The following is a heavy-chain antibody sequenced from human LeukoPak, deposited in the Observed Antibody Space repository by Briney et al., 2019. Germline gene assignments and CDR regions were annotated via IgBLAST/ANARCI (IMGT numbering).Heavy chain of an antibody. CDR3: AIDAGGYSYAFVDY. V-gene: IGHV3-23*01. CDR1: GFTFSGYA. Sequence: GGSLRLSCAASGFTFSGYAMSWVRQAPGEGLEWVSAIGGSGGSTYYADSVRGRFTISRDNSKNTLYLQMNSLRAEDTAVYYCAIDAGGYSYAFVDYWGQGTLVTVSS. D-gene: IGHD5-18*01. J-gene: IGHJ4*02. CDR2: IGGSGGST.